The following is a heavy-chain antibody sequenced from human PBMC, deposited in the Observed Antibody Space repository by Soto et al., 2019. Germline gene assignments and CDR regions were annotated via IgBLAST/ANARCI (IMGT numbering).Heavy chain of an antibody. Sequence: EVLLVESGGGLVQPGMSLRLSCEASGFTFDGYAMHWVRQAPGKGLEWVAGISWNSGDTGHADSVKGRFTIARDNAKNSVYLQMSSLRAEDTALYYCAKGAGSYPRYYFDHWGQGTLVTVSS. D-gene: IGHD3-10*01. CDR3: AKGAGSYPRYYFDH. CDR2: ISWNSGDT. J-gene: IGHJ4*02. CDR1: GFTFDGYA. V-gene: IGHV3-9*01.